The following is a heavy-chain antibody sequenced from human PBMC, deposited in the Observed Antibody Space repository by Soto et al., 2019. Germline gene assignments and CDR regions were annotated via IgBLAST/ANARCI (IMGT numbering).Heavy chain of an antibody. CDR2: IDPSDSYI. CDR1: GYSSATYW. D-gene: IGHD2-15*01. Sequence: GESLKISCKSSGYSSATYWITWVRQMPGKGLEWMGRIDPSDSYINYSPSFQGRVTISADKSLNTAYLQWSSLGASDTTMYYCARLGDCSGGSCFSRYYYHGMDVWGQGTAVTVSS. CDR3: ARLGDCSGGSCFSRYYYHGMDV. V-gene: IGHV5-10-1*01. J-gene: IGHJ6*02.